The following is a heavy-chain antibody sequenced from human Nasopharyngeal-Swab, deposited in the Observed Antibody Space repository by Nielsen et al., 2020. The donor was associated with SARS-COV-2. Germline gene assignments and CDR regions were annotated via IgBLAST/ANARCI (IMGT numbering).Heavy chain of an antibody. V-gene: IGHV3-33*01. J-gene: IGHJ4*02. CDR2: IWYDGSNK. D-gene: IGHD3-22*01. CDR1: GFTFSSYG. Sequence: GESLKISCAASGFTFSSYGMHWVRQAPGKGLEWVAVIWYDGSNKYYADSVKGRFTISRDNSKNTLYLQMNSLRAEDTAVYYCARGRAGGVSSYYYDIQGIDYWGQGTLVTVSS. CDR3: ARGRAGGVSSYYYDIQGIDY.